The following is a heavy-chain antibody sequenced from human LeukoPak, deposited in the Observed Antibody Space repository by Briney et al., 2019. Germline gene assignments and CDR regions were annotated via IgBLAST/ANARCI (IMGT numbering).Heavy chain of an antibody. CDR1: GFTFSSYA. Sequence: SGGSLRLSCAASGFTFSSYAMHWVRQAPGKGLEWVAVISYDGSNKYYADSVKGRFTISRDNSKNTLYLQMNSLRAEDTAVYNCARETFYYYDSSGYFDYWGQGTLVAVSS. J-gene: IGHJ4*02. V-gene: IGHV3-30*04. CDR2: ISYDGSNK. D-gene: IGHD3-22*01. CDR3: ARETFYYYDSSGYFDY.